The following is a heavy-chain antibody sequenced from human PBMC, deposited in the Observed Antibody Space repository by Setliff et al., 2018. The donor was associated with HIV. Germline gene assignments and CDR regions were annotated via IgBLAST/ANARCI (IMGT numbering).Heavy chain of an antibody. V-gene: IGHV3-30*12. Sequence: GGSLRLSCAASGFTFSSYGMHCVRQAPGRGLEWVAVISFDGKSKYYADSVRGRFTISRDDSKSIAYLQMNSLKIEDTAVYYCTRPLHITGTQASYWGQGTLVTVSS. D-gene: IGHD1-20*01. J-gene: IGHJ4*02. CDR1: GFTFSSYG. CDR3: TRPLHITGTQASY. CDR2: ISFDGKSK.